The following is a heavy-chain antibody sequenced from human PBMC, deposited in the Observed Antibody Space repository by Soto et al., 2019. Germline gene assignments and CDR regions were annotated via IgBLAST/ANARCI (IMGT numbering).Heavy chain of an antibody. Sequence: EVQLLESGGGLIHPGGSLRLSCAGSGFTFSDYGMSWVRQAPGKGLEWVSGITWGGSAYYAESVRGRFIISRDSSKNTLYVQMNSLRAEDTAIYYCAKEKTSSTYDGLDVWGQGTPVTFSS. CDR3: AKEKTSSTYDGLDV. CDR1: GFTFSDYG. CDR2: ITWGGSA. J-gene: IGHJ6*02. V-gene: IGHV3-23*01.